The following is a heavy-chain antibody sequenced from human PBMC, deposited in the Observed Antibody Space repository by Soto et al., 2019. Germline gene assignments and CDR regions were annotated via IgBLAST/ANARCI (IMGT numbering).Heavy chain of an antibody. CDR3: VRDPGWLSSRGAAFYFDS. CDR1: GFTFRNFG. Sequence: QVQLVESGGGVVQPGRSLRLSCIASGFTFRNFGMHWVRQAPGTGLEWVAVISSDGGKTYYADSVKGRFTISRDTSTNTLYLEWNGLSPEDTAVYYCVRDPGWLSSRGAAFYFDSWGQGPQVSVSS. CDR2: ISSDGGKT. D-gene: IGHD5-12*01. J-gene: IGHJ4*02. V-gene: IGHV3-30*19.